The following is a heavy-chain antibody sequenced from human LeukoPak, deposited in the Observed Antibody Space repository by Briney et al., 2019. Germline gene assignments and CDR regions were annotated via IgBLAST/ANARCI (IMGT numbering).Heavy chain of an antibody. V-gene: IGHV4-59*12. J-gene: IGHJ6*02. CDR3: ARDAYYYDSSGYYYYGMDV. Sequence: PSETLSLTCTVSGGAISSYYWSWIRQPPGKELEWIGYIDYSGSTNYNPSLQSRVTISVDSSKNQFSLKLSSVTAADTAVYHCARDAYYYDSSGYYYYGMDVWGQGTTVTVSS. CDR2: IDYSGST. CDR1: GGAISSYY. D-gene: IGHD3-22*01.